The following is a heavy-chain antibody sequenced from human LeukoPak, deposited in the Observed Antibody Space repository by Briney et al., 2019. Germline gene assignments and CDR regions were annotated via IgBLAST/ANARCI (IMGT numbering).Heavy chain of an antibody. CDR3: ARAYGANSVGDV. Sequence: SETLSLTCAVYGGSFSGYYWSWIRQPPGKGLEWIGSIYYSGSTSYNPSLKSRVTISVDTSKNQFSLKLSSVTAADTAVYYCARAYGANSVGDVWGKGTTVTISS. CDR1: GGSFSGYY. V-gene: IGHV4-34*01. J-gene: IGHJ6*04. D-gene: IGHD4-23*01. CDR2: IYYSGST.